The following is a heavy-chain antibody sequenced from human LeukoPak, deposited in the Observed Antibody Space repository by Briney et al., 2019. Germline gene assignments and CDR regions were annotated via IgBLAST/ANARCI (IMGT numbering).Heavy chain of an antibody. V-gene: IGHV4-59*01. CDR2: IYYSGST. CDR3: ARDSSGWHGGFDY. J-gene: IGHJ4*02. D-gene: IGHD3-22*01. Sequence: SETLSLTCTVSGGSISSYYWSWIRQPPGKGLEWIGYIYYSGSTNYNPFLKSRVTISVDTSKNQFSLKLSSVTAADTAVYYCARDSSGWHGGFDYWGQGTLVTVSS. CDR1: GGSISSYY.